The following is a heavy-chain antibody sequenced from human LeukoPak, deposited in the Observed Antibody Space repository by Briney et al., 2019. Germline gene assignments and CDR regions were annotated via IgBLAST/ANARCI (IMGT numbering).Heavy chain of an antibody. CDR2: IRYDGSNK. CDR1: GFTFSSYV. Sequence: GGSLRLSCAASGFTFSSYVMHWVRQAPGKGLGWVAFIRYDGSNKYYADSVKGRFTISRDNAKNSLYLQMNSLRAEDTAVYYCASSSSGWYSYNFDYWGQGTLVTVSS. D-gene: IGHD6-19*01. V-gene: IGHV3-30*02. CDR3: ASSSSGWYSYNFDY. J-gene: IGHJ4*02.